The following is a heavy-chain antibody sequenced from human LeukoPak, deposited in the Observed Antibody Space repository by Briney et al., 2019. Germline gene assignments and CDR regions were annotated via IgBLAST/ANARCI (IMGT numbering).Heavy chain of an antibody. CDR2: IYYSGST. Sequence: SETLSLTCSVSGGSISSYYWRWIRQPPGKGLEWIGYIYYSGSTNYNPPLKSRVTISVDTSKNQFSLKLSSVTAADTAVYYCARMANGHIVVVTATARYYFDYWGQGTLVTVSS. J-gene: IGHJ4*02. CDR1: GGSISSYY. CDR3: ARMANGHIVVVTATARYYFDY. D-gene: IGHD2-21*02. V-gene: IGHV4-59*12.